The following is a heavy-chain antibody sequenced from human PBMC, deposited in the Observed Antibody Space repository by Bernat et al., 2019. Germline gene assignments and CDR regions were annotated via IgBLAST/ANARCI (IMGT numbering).Heavy chain of an antibody. CDR2: IKSKTDGGTT. J-gene: IGHJ4*02. CDR1: GFTFSNAW. CDR3: TTVEKWELLWFGELLGVDY. V-gene: IGHV3-15*07. Sequence: EVQLVESGGGLVKPGGSLRLSCAASGFTFSNAWMNWVRQAPGKGLEGVGRIKSKTDGGTTDYAATVKGRFTISRDDSKNTLYLQMNSLKTADTAVYYCTTVEKWELLWFGELLGVDYWGQGTLVTVSS. D-gene: IGHD3-10*01.